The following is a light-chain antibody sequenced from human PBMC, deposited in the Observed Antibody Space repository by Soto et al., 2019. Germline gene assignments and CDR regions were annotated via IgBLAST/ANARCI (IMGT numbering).Light chain of an antibody. CDR3: QQYGSSGT. V-gene: IGKV3-20*01. CDR1: QSVSNNY. CDR2: GAS. Sequence: EIVLTQSPGTLSLSPGERATLSCRASQSVSNNYLAWYQQKSGQAPRLLIYGASNRATGIPDRFSGSGSGTDFTLTISRLEPEHFAVYYCQQYGSSGTFGQGTKVEIK. J-gene: IGKJ1*01.